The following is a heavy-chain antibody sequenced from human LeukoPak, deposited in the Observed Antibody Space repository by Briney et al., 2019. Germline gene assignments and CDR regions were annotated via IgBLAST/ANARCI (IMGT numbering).Heavy chain of an antibody. V-gene: IGHV3-23*01. J-gene: IGHJ4*02. D-gene: IGHD4-23*01. CDR2: ISGSGGST. Sequence: GGSLRLSCAASGFTFSSYAMSWVRQAPGKGLEWVSAISGSGGSTYYADSVKGRFTISRDNSKNTLYLQMNSPRAEDTAVYYCAKTKFYGGNSGFDYWGQGTLVTVSS. CDR1: GFTFSSYA. CDR3: AKTKFYGGNSGFDY.